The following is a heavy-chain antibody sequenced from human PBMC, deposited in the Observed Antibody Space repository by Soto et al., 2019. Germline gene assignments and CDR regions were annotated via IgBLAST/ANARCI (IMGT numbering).Heavy chain of an antibody. CDR1: GGSFSGYY. Sequence: QVQLQQWGAGLLKPSETLSLTCAVYGGSFSGYYWSWIRQPPGKGLEWIGEINHSGSTNYNPSLKSRVTISVDTSKNQFSLKLSSVTAADTAVYYCARDEPPGSSGYYLLGFDYWGQGTLVTVSS. J-gene: IGHJ4*02. CDR2: INHSGST. V-gene: IGHV4-34*01. CDR3: ARDEPPGSSGYYLLGFDY. D-gene: IGHD3-22*01.